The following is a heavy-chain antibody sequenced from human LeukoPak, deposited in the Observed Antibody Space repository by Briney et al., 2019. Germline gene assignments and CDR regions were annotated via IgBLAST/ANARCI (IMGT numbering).Heavy chain of an antibody. J-gene: IGHJ4*02. D-gene: IGHD6-19*01. CDR3: AKDPSSGWRQPTFDY. Sequence: PGGSLRLSCAASGFTFSSYAMSWVRQAPGKGLEWVSAINGSGGSTYYADSVKGRFTISRDTSKKTLYLQMNTLRAEDTAVYYCAKDPSSGWRQPTFDYWGQGTLVTVSS. CDR1: GFTFSSYA. V-gene: IGHV3-23*01. CDR2: INGSGGST.